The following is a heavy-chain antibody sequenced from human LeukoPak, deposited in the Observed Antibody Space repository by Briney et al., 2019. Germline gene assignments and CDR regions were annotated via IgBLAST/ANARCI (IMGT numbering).Heavy chain of an antibody. CDR3: AKIGLRYFDWLSVYYFDY. J-gene: IGHJ4*02. Sequence: HPGGSLRLSCAASGFTFSSYSMNWVRQAPGEGLEWVSAISGSGGSTYYADSVKGRFTISRDNSKNTLYLQMNSLRAEDTAVYYCAKIGLRYFDWLSVYYFDYWGQGTLVTVSS. CDR1: GFTFSSYS. D-gene: IGHD3-9*01. V-gene: IGHV3-23*01. CDR2: ISGSGGST.